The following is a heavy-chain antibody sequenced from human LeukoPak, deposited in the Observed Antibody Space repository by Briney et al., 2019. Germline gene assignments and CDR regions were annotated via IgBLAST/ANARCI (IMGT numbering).Heavy chain of an antibody. CDR2: IKSDGSEE. Sequence: PGGSLRLSCATSGFIFSSYWMCWVRQAPGKGLEWVDNIKSDGSEEYYGDSVKGRFPISRDNAKNSLYLQMNSLRVEDTAVYYCARGDLWLGHWGQGSLVTVSS. V-gene: IGHV3-7*01. J-gene: IGHJ4*02. D-gene: IGHD3-10*01. CDR3: ARGDLWLGH. CDR1: GFIFSSYW.